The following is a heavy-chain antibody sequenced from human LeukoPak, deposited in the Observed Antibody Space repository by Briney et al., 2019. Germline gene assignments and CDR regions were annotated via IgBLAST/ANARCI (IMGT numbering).Heavy chain of an antibody. CDR3: ATDRGYSTFDY. CDR2: INQDGRTI. CDR1: GFTFDDYG. V-gene: IGHV3-7*01. D-gene: IGHD6-13*01. Sequence: GGSLRLSCAASGFTFDDYGMSWVRQAPGKGLEWVANINQDGRTINYGDPVKGRFTISRDNARNSLYLQMTSLRAEDTALYYCATDRGYSTFDYWGQGTLVTVSS. J-gene: IGHJ4*02.